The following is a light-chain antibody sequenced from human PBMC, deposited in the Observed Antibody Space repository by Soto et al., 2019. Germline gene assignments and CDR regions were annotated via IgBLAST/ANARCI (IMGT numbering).Light chain of an antibody. J-gene: IGKJ4*01. Sequence: DIVMTQSPLSLPVTPGEPASISCRSSQSLLHSNGYNYLDWYLQKPGQSPQLLIYLGSTRASGVPDRFSGSGSGTDFTLNISRVEAEDVGAYYCMQALQTPLTFGGGTKVEIK. V-gene: IGKV2-28*01. CDR3: MQALQTPLT. CDR2: LGS. CDR1: QSLLHSNGYNY.